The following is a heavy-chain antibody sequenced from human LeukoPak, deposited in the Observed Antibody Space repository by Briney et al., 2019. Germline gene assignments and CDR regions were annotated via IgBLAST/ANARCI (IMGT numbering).Heavy chain of an antibody. CDR1: GGTFSSYA. J-gene: IGHJ5*02. CDR2: ISPIFGTA. Sequence: GASVKVSCKASGGTFSSYAISWVRQAPGQGLEWMGGISPIFGTANYAQKFQGRVTITTDESTSTAYMELSSLRSEDTAVYYCARGPDIAAAGTARYNWFDPWGQGTLVTVSS. V-gene: IGHV1-69*05. D-gene: IGHD6-13*01. CDR3: ARGPDIAAAGTARYNWFDP.